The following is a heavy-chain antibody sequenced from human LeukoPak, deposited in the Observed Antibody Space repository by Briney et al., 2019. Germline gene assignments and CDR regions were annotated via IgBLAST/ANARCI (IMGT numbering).Heavy chain of an antibody. CDR2: IWYDGSNK. CDR1: GFTFSSYS. CDR3: ARWGSTSCYDY. D-gene: IGHD2-2*01. J-gene: IGHJ4*02. V-gene: IGHV3-33*08. Sequence: GGSLRLSCAASGFTFSSYSMNWVRQAPGKGLEWVAVIWYDGSNKYYADSVKGRFTISRDNSKNTLYLQMGSLRVEDMAVYYCARWGSTSCYDYWGQGTLVTVSS.